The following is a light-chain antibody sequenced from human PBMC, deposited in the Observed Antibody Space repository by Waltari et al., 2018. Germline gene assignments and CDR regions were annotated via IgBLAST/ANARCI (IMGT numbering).Light chain of an antibody. J-gene: IGKJ1*01. CDR3: XQYYTGPRT. Sequence: DIVMTQSPDSLAVSLGERATINCKSSQSVLHSPNNNNYVACYQQKPGKPPKLLIYWASTRESGVPDRFSGSASGTDFTLTIGSLQADDVGVYYCXQYYTGPRTFGQGTKVEIK. V-gene: IGKV4-1*01. CDR2: WAS. CDR1: QSVLHSPNNNNY.